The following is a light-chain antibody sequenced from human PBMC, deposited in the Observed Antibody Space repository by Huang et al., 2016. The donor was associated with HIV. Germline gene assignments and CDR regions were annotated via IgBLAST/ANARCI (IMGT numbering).Light chain of an antibody. Sequence: EIVMTQSPLSLPVTAGEPASISCRSSLSLLHNNGHDYLDWYLQKPGQSPQLVIYLGSYRASGVPDRFNGSGSGTEFSLEISRVEAEDVGVYYCMQVLQTPYTFGQGTKLEI. CDR2: LGS. J-gene: IGKJ2*01. CDR1: LSLLHNNGHDY. V-gene: IGKV2-28*01. CDR3: MQVLQTPYT.